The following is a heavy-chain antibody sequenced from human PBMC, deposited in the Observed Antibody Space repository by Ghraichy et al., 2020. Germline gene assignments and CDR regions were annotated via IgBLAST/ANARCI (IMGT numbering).Heavy chain of an antibody. CDR1: GFTFSSYA. J-gene: IGHJ4*02. V-gene: IGHV3-23*01. Sequence: GGSLRLSCAASGFTFSSYAMSWVRQAPGRGPEWVSSISAGGTYYADSVKGRFTISRDNFENTLYLQMNTLRSEDTAVYYCVKDLVPDSGWSFDYWGQGTLVTVSS. CDR2: ISAGGT. CDR3: VKDLVPDSGWSFDY. D-gene: IGHD6-19*01.